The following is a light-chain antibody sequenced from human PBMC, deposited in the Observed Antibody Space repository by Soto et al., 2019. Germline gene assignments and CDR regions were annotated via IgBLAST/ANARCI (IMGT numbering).Light chain of an antibody. J-gene: IGKJ4*01. CDR1: QSVSSD. CDR3: QKYNDWPLT. CDR2: GAF. V-gene: IGKV3-15*01. Sequence: EIVMTQSPATLSMFPGERATLSCRASQSVSSDLGWYQQKPGQAPRLLIHGAFIRAAGVPARFSGSGSGTEFTLTISSLQSEDSAVYYCQKYNDWPLTFGGGTKVEIQ.